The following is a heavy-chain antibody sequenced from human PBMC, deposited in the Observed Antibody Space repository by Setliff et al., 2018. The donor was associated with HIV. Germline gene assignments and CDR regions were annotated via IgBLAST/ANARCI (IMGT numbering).Heavy chain of an antibody. D-gene: IGHD6-13*01. V-gene: IGHV4-39*02. J-gene: IGHJ4*02. Sequence: PSETLSLTCTVSGGSISRSTYYWGWIRQPPGKGLEWIGSIYYSGSTYYNPSLKSRVTISVDTSKNQFSLKLGSVTAADTAVYYCARESPSSSWFYFDFWGQGTLVTVSS. CDR2: IYYSGST. CDR3: ARESPSSSWFYFDF. CDR1: GGSISRSTYY.